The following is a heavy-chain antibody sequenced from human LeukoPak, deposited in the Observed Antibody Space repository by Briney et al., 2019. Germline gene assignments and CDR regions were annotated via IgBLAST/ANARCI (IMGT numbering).Heavy chain of an antibody. CDR3: AREADYGSGSPDTFDY. Sequence: SETLSLTCTVSGGSISSGDYYWSWIRQPPGKGLEWIGYIYYSGSTNYNPSLKSRVTISVDTSKNQFSLKLSSVTAADTAVYYCAREADYGSGSPDTFDYWGQGTLVTVSS. V-gene: IGHV4-61*08. D-gene: IGHD3-10*01. J-gene: IGHJ4*02. CDR2: IYYSGST. CDR1: GGSISSGDYY.